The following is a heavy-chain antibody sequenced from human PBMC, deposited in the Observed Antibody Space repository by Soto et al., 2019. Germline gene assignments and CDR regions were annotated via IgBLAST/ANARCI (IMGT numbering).Heavy chain of an antibody. CDR1: GFTFSSYA. D-gene: IGHD2-21*01. CDR2: VSNGGGST. Sequence: EVQLLESGGGLIQPGGSLRLSCAASGFTFSSYAMSWVRQAPGKGLEWVSGVSNGGGSTYYADSVKGRFTISRDNSKNTLYLQMNSLRADDTAVYYCAKGLWNYNALDVWGQGTTVSVSS. CDR3: AKGLWNYNALDV. V-gene: IGHV3-23*01. J-gene: IGHJ6*02.